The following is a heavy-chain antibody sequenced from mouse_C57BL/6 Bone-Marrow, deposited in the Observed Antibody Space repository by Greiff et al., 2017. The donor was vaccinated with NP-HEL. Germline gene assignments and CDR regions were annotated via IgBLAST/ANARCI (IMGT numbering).Heavy chain of an antibody. V-gene: IGHV1-54*01. CDR2: INPGSGGT. Sequence: QVQLQQSGAELVRPGTSVKVSCKASGYAFTNYLIEWVKQRPGQGLEWIGVINPGSGGTNYNEKFKGKATLTADKSSSTAYMQISSLTSEDSAVYFCARAYSHFDYWGQGTTLTVSS. J-gene: IGHJ2*01. D-gene: IGHD1-1*01. CDR1: GYAFTNYL. CDR3: ARAYSHFDY.